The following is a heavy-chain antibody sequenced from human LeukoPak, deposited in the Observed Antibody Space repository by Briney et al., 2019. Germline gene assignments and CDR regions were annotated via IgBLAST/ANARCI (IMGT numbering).Heavy chain of an antibody. J-gene: IGHJ4*02. D-gene: IGHD3/OR15-3a*01. V-gene: IGHV3-48*03. Sequence: GGSLRLSRAASGFTFSSYEMNWVRQAPGKGLEWVSYIRGSGNPIYYADSVKGRFTISRDNANNSLYLQMNSLRAEDTAVYYCARGGTGFHQSDYWGQGTLVTVSS. CDR1: GFTFSSYE. CDR2: IRGSGNPI. CDR3: ARGGTGFHQSDY.